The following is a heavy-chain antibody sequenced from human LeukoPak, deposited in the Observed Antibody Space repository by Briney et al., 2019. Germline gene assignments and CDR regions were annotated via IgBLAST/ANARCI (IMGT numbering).Heavy chain of an antibody. CDR1: GGTFSSYA. CDR3: ARTKLYCSSTSCDHYYYYYYMDV. CDR2: IIPIFGTA. D-gene: IGHD2-2*01. V-gene: IGHV1-69*05. Sequence: GSSVKVSCKASGGTFSSYAISWVRQAPGQGVEWMGGIIPIFGTANYAQKFQGRVTITTDESTSTAYMELSSLRSEDTAVYYCARTKLYCSSTSCDHYYYYYYMDVWGKGTTVTVSS. J-gene: IGHJ6*03.